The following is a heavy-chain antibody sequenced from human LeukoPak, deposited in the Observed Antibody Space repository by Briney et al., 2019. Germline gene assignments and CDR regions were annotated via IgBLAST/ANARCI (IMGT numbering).Heavy chain of an antibody. CDR2: MTSSSTI. D-gene: IGHD3-22*01. Sequence: PGGSLRLSCAASGFTFSSYSMNWVRQAPGKGLEWVATMTSSSTIYYADSVKGRFTISRDNAKNSLYLQMNSLRDEDTAVYYCAKDQKYYYDSSGYSPDYWGQGTLVTVSS. CDR3: AKDQKYYYDSSGYSPDY. CDR1: GFTFSSYS. J-gene: IGHJ4*02. V-gene: IGHV3-69-1*01.